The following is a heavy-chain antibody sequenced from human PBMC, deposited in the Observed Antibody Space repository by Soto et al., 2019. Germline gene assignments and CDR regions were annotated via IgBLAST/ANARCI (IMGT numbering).Heavy chain of an antibody. J-gene: IGHJ3*02. CDR2: IIPSFGTA. CDR3: ARVPGVGLAARSGYAFDI. CDR1: GGTFSSYA. D-gene: IGHD6-6*01. Sequence: QVQLVQSGAEVKKPGSSVKVSCKASGGTFSSYAISWVRQAPGQGLEWLGGIIPSFGTANYAQKFQGRVTITADESTSTAYMELSSLRSEDTAVYYCARVPGVGLAARSGYAFDIWGQGTMVTVSS. V-gene: IGHV1-69*01.